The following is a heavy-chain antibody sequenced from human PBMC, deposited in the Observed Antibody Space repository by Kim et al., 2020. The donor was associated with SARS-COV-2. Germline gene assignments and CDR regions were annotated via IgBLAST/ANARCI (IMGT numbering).Heavy chain of an antibody. CDR2: INHSGST. J-gene: IGHJ6*02. CDR1: GGSFSGYY. Sequence: SETLSLTCAVYGGSFSGYYWSWIRQPPGKGLEWIGEINHSGSTNYNPSLKSRVTISVDTSKNQFSLKLSSVTAADTAVYYCARGTIAYFDWFYYYYGMDVWGQGTTVTVSS. D-gene: IGHD3-9*01. V-gene: IGHV4-34*01. CDR3: ARGTIAYFDWFYYYYGMDV.